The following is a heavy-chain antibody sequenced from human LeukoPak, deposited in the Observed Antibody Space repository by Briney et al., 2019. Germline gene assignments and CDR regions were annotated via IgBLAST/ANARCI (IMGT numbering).Heavy chain of an antibody. CDR2: IYYSGST. D-gene: IGHD3-10*02. J-gene: IGHJ3*02. V-gene: IGHV4-59*11. CDR1: GGSFSGHY. CDR3: ARVWYYYDRGDRGPHAFDI. Sequence: SETLSLTCAVYGGSFSGHYWSCIRQPPGKGLEWIGYIYYSGSTNYNPSLKSRVTISVDTSKNQFSLKLSSVTAADTAVYYCARVWYYYDRGDRGPHAFDIWGQGTMVTVSS.